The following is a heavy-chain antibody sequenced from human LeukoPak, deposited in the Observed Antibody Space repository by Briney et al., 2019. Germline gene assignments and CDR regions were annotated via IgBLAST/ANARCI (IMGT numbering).Heavy chain of an antibody. CDR2: IKQDGSEK. D-gene: IGHD6-19*01. Sequence: GGSLRLSCAASGFTFSSYWMSWVRQAPGKGLEWVANIKQDGSEKYYVDSVKGRFTISRDNAKNSLYLQMNSLRAEDTAVYFCASLPWLVRWIYYWGQGTLVTVSS. J-gene: IGHJ4*02. CDR3: ASLPWLVRWIYY. V-gene: IGHV3-7*02. CDR1: GFTFSSYW.